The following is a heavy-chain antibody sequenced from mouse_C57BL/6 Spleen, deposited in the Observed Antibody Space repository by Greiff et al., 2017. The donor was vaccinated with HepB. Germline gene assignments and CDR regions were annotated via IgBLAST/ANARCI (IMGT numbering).Heavy chain of an antibody. J-gene: IGHJ4*01. CDR3: AKYDYDVVYAMDY. CDR1: GYTFTSYW. CDR2: IYPGSGST. Sequence: QVQLQQSGAELVKPGASVKMSCKSSGYTFTSYWITWVKQRPGQGLEWIGDIYPGSGSTNYNEKFKSKATLTVDTSSSTAYMQLSSLTSEDSAVYYCAKYDYDVVYAMDYWGQGTSVTVSS. D-gene: IGHD2-4*01. V-gene: IGHV1-55*01.